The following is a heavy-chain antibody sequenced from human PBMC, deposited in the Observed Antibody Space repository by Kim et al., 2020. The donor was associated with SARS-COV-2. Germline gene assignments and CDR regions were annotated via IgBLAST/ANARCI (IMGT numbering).Heavy chain of an antibody. Sequence: GGSLRLSCAASGFTFSTYTMNWVRQAPGKGLEWVSSISSSSGYIYYVDSVKGRFTISRDNAKNSLYLQMNGLRAEDTALYYCARDPVEPSMYYTTGDKVDYWGQGTLGTVSS. J-gene: IGHJ4*02. V-gene: IGHV3-21*01. D-gene: IGHD3-3*01. CDR2: ISSSSGYI. CDR1: GFTFSTYT. CDR3: ARDPVEPSMYYTTGDKVDY.